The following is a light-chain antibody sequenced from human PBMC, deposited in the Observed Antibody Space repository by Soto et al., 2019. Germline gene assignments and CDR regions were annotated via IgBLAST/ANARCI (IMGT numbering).Light chain of an antibody. V-gene: IGKV3-11*01. Sequence: EIVLTQSPATLSLSPGERATLSCRASQSVSSYLAWYQQKPGQAPRLLIYDASGRATGIPARFSGSGSGTDFPLTISSLEPEDFAVYYCQQRSNWPPVFTFGPGTKVDIK. CDR3: QQRSNWPPVFT. CDR1: QSVSSY. CDR2: DAS. J-gene: IGKJ3*01.